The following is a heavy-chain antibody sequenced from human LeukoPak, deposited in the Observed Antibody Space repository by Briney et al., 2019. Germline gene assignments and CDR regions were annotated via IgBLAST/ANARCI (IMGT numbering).Heavy chain of an antibody. V-gene: IGHV1-69*13. D-gene: IGHD3-22*01. CDR3: ARDSHRQYYYDSSGYFFDY. CDR1: GGTFSSYA. J-gene: IGHJ4*02. CDR2: IIPIFGTA. Sequence: SVKVSCKASGGTFSSYAISWVRQAPGQGLEWMGGIIPIFGTANYAQKFQGRVTITADESTSTAYMELSSLRSEDTAVYHCARDSHRQYYYDSSGYFFDYWGQGTLVTVSS.